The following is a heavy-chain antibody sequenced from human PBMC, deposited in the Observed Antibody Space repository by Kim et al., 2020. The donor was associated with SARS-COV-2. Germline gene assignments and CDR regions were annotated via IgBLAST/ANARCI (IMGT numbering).Heavy chain of an antibody. V-gene: IGHV3-30*18. CDR2: ISYDGSHK. J-gene: IGHJ4*02. D-gene: IGHD1-26*01. Sequence: GGSLRLSCAASGFTFNTYGMHWVRQAPGKGLEGVAVISYDGSHKYYADSVKGRFTISRDNSKNTLYLQMNSLRIEDTAVYYCAKSFSGSYFGYDYWGQGTLVTVSS. CDR3: AKSFSGSYFGYDY. CDR1: GFTFNTYG.